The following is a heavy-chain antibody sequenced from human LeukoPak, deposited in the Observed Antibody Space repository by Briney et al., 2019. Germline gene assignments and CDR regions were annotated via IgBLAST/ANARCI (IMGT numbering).Heavy chain of an antibody. J-gene: IGHJ5*02. CDR1: GYTFSNYD. Sequence: GASVKVSCKASGYTFSNYDINWVRQAPGQGLEWMGGIIPIFGTANYAQKFQGRVTITADKSTSTAYMELSSLRSEDTAVYYCAREESLTGTTGIVLMVYAGSSWFDPWGQGTLVTVSS. D-gene: IGHD2-8*01. V-gene: IGHV1-69*06. CDR2: IIPIFGTA. CDR3: AREESLTGTTGIVLMVYAGSSWFDP.